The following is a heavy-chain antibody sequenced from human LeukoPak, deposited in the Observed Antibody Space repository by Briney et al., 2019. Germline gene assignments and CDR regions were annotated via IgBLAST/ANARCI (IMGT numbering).Heavy chain of an antibody. D-gene: IGHD2-21*01. CDR2: IYYSGST. CDR3: ARHSFRFVY. Sequence: SQTLSLTCTVSGGSPSIDYSGSSRRPPGKGLEWIGYIYYSGSTNYNPSLKSRVTISVDTSKNQFSLKLSSVTAADTAVYYCARHSFRFVYWGQGTLVTVSS. J-gene: IGHJ4*02. CDR1: GGSPSIDY. V-gene: IGHV4-59*08.